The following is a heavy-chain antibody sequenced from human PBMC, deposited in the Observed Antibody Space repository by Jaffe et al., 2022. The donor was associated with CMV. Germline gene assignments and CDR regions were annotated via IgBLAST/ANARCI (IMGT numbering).Heavy chain of an antibody. CDR3: ARALGPYYYDSSGSNWFDP. CDR1: GYTFTSYY. Sequence: QVQLVQSGAEVKKPGASVKVSCKASGYTFTSYYMHWVRQAPGQGLEWMGIINPSGGSTSYAQKFQGRVTMTRDTSTSTVYMELSSLRSEDTAVYYCARALGPYYYDSSGSNWFDPWGQGTLVTVSS. V-gene: IGHV1-46*01. J-gene: IGHJ5*02. D-gene: IGHD3-22*01. CDR2: INPSGGST.